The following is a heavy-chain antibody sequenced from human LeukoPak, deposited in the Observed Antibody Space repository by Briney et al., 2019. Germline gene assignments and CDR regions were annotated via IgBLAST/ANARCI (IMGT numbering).Heavy chain of an antibody. D-gene: IGHD6-25*01. V-gene: IGHV3-48*03. CDR3: ARGRKSGFDY. J-gene: IGHJ4*02. Sequence: GGSLRLSCAASGFTFSSYEMNWVRQAPGKGLEWVSYISSSGSTIYYADSVKGRFTISRDNAKNSLYLQMNSLRAEDTAVYYCARGRKSGFDYWGQGTLVTVSS. CDR1: GFTFSSYE. CDR2: ISSSGSTI.